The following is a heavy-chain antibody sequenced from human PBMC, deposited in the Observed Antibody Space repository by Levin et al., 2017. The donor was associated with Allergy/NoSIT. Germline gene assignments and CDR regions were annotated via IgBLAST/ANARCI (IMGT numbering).Heavy chain of an antibody. J-gene: IGHJ3*02. CDR1: GFTFSSYG. Sequence: GESLKISCAASGFTFSSYGMHWVRQAPGKGLEWVAVIWYDGSNKYYADSVKGRFTISRDNSKNTLYLQMNSLRAEDTAVYYCASGTLDYGDYAAFDIWGQGTMVTVSS. D-gene: IGHD4-17*01. CDR2: IWYDGSNK. V-gene: IGHV3-33*01. CDR3: ASGTLDYGDYAAFDI.